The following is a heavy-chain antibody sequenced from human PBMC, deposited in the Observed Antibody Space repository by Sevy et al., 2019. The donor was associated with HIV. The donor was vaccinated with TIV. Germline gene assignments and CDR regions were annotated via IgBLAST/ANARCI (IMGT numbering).Heavy chain of an antibody. Sequence: GGSLRLSCTASGFTFGDYCMSWVRLAPGKGLEWISFIKSKAYGGTTGNAASVKGRFTISRDDSKSIAYLQMNNLQTEDTAVYFCTRWSGSQSIFDYWGRGTLVTVSS. CDR1: GFTFGDYC. V-gene: IGHV3-49*04. CDR3: TRWSGSQSIFDY. J-gene: IGHJ4*02. D-gene: IGHD1-26*01. CDR2: IKSKAYGGTT.